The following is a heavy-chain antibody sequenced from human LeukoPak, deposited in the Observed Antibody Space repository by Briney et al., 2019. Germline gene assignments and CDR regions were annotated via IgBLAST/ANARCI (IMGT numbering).Heavy chain of an antibody. V-gene: IGHV3-33*01. CDR2: IWYDGSNK. Sequence: GRSLRLSCAASGFTFSSYGMHWVRQAPGKGLEWVAVIWYDGSNKYYADSVKGRFTISRDNSRNTLYLQMNSLGAEDTAVYYCARDSLEYYDFWSGYTKSYYYYGMDVWGQGTTVTVSS. J-gene: IGHJ6*02. D-gene: IGHD3-3*01. CDR1: GFTFSSYG. CDR3: ARDSLEYYDFWSGYTKSYYYYGMDV.